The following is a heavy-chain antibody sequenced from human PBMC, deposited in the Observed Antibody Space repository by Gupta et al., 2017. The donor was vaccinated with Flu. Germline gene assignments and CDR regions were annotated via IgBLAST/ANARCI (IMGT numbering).Heavy chain of an antibody. D-gene: IGHD1-26*01. V-gene: IGHV3-23*01. CDR3: AKSGGGSYSDYFDY. J-gene: IGHJ4*02. Sequence: QAPGKGLEWVSAISGSGGSTYYADSVKGRFTISRDNSKNTLYLQMNSLRAEDTAVYYCAKSGGGSYSDYFDYWGQGTLVTVSS. CDR2: ISGSGGST.